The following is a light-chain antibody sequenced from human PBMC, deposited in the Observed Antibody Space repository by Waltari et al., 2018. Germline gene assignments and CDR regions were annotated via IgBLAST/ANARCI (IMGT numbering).Light chain of an antibody. Sequence: QSALTQPASVSGSPGQSFTISCIGTSSDIGGYYYGSWYQQHPGKAPKVMIYDVTKRPSGVSNRFSGSKSGSTASLTISGLQAEDEADYYCSSYTSSNTWVFGGGTKLTVL. V-gene: IGLV2-14*01. CDR2: DVT. J-gene: IGLJ3*02. CDR3: SSYTSSNTWV. CDR1: SSDIGGYYY.